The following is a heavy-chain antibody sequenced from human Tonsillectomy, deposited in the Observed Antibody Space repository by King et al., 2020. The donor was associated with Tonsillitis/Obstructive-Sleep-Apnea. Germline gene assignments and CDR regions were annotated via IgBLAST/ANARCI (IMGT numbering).Heavy chain of an antibody. D-gene: IGHD3-16*01. CDR3: ARVRGPPGNTGGPSDY. CDR2: ISAYNGNT. V-gene: IGHV1-18*01. CDR1: GYAFFSYD. Sequence: QLVQSGAEVKKPGASVRVSCKASGYAFFSYDINWVRQAPGQGLEWVGWISAYNGNTKYAPKVQGRVTMTTDTSTSTAYMELRSLRADDTAVYYCARVRGPPGNTGGPSDYWGQGTLVTVSS. J-gene: IGHJ4*02.